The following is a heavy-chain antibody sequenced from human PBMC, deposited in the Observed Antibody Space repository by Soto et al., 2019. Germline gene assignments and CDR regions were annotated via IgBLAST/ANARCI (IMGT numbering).Heavy chain of an antibody. CDR1: GITFGSRA. D-gene: IGHD6-19*01. CDR3: AQEAPGGWHFFDS. CDR2: ISYDGTKK. V-gene: IGHV3-30*18. Sequence: PVGSLRLSCVASGITFGSRAMSWVRQAPGKGLEWVADISYDGTKKFYIDSVKGRFTISRDNSKNTLYLQMNGLRTEDTAVYYCAQEAPGGWHFFDSWGQGTLVTVSS. J-gene: IGHJ4*02.